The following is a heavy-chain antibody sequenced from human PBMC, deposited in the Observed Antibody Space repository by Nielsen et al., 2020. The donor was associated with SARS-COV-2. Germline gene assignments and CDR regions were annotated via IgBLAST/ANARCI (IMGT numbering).Heavy chain of an antibody. D-gene: IGHD4-17*01. CDR3: ARDRTYGDYEVGDY. V-gene: IGHV3-11*06. J-gene: IGHJ4*02. CDR2: ISDSSYYT. CDR1: GFPFSDSY. Sequence: GGSLRLSCLASGFPFSDSYMSWIRQAPGKGLEWISYISDSSYYTNYADSVKGRFTISRDNAKNSLYLQMNSLRAEDTAVYYCARDRTYGDYEVGDYWGQGTLVTVSS.